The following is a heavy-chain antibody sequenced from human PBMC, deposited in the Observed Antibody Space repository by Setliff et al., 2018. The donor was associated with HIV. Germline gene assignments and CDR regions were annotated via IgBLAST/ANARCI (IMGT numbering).Heavy chain of an antibody. CDR1: GYLFTGYY. D-gene: IGHD2-15*01. J-gene: IGHJ5*02. CDR3: ARGPEEGDCSGGSCYGNFDP. Sequence: SVKVSCKASGYLFTGYYMHWVRQAPGQGLEWMGGIIPILGVANYAQKFQGRLTITADKSTNTAYMELSSLKSDDTAVYYCARGPEEGDCSGGSCYGNFDPWGQGTLVTVS. V-gene: IGHV1-69*10. CDR2: IIPILGVA.